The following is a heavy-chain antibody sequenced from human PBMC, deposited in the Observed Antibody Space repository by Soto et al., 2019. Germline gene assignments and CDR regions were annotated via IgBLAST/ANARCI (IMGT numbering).Heavy chain of an antibody. Sequence: EVQLVESGGGLVQPGGSLRLSCAASGFTVSSNYMSWVRQAPGKGLEWVSVSYSGGSTYYADSVKGRFTISRHNSKNTLYLQMNSLRAEDTAVYYCARWGYGGAIDYWGQGTLVIVSS. J-gene: IGHJ4*02. CDR2: SYSGGST. V-gene: IGHV3-53*04. CDR3: ARWGYGGAIDY. CDR1: GFTVSSNY. D-gene: IGHD4-17*01.